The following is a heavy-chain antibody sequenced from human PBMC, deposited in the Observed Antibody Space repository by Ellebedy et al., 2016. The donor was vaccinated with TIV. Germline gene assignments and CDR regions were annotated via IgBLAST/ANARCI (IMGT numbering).Heavy chain of an antibody. J-gene: IGHJ4*02. Sequence: GESLKISCAASGFTFSSYWMSWVRQAPGKGLEWVANIKQDGSEKYYVDSVKGRFTISRDNAKNSLYLQMNSLRAEDTAEYYCARAGGLDSSGYYYSSSSTRPDYWGQGTLVTVSS. D-gene: IGHD3-22*01. CDR1: GFTFSSYW. V-gene: IGHV3-7*03. CDR3: ARAGGLDSSGYYYSSSSTRPDY. CDR2: IKQDGSEK.